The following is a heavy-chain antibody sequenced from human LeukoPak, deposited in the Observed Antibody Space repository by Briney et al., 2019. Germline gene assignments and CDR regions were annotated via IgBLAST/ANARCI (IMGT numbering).Heavy chain of an antibody. CDR1: GYNLANYW. V-gene: IGHV5-51*01. CDR2: IYPGDSDT. D-gene: IGHD2-15*01. CDR3: ARRGGAAEWFDP. Sequence: GESLKISCKGSGYNLANYWIGWVRQMPGKGLEWMGVIYPGDSDTRYSPSFQGQVTISADKSINTAYLQWSSLKASDTAIYYCARRGGAAEWFDPWGQGTLVTVSS. J-gene: IGHJ5*02.